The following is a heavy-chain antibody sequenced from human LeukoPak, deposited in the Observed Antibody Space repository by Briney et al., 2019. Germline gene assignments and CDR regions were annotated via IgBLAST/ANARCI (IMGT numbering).Heavy chain of an antibody. Sequence: PSETLSLTCTVSDDSITIYYWTWIRQPPGKGLEWIGDIDHTGSTNYNPSLNSRVTISRDTSKNHFSLELTSATAADTAVYFCARGRVSSNTWYSTYYYYFYMDVWGKGTTVTVSS. CDR1: DDSITIYY. D-gene: IGHD6-13*01. CDR3: ARGRVSSNTWYSTYYYYFYMDV. CDR2: IDHTGST. J-gene: IGHJ6*03. V-gene: IGHV4-59*01.